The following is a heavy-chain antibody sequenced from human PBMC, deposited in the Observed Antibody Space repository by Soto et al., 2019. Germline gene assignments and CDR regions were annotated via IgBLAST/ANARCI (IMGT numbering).Heavy chain of an antibody. D-gene: IGHD3-3*01. Sequence: GGSLRLSCAASGFTFSSYWMSWVRQAPGKGLEWVANIKQDGSEKYYVDSVKGRFTISRDNAKNSLYLQMNSLRAEDTAVYYCARDEYYDFWSGPYYFDYWGQGTLVTVSS. CDR3: ARDEYYDFWSGPYYFDY. CDR1: GFTFSSYW. V-gene: IGHV3-7*05. CDR2: IKQDGSEK. J-gene: IGHJ4*02.